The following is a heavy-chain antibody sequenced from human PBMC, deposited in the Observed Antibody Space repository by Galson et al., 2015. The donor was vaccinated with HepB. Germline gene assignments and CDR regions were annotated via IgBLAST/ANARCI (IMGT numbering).Heavy chain of an antibody. Sequence: SLRLSCAASGFTFNSYGMHWVRQAPGKGLEWVAVIWYDGSNKYYADSVKGRFTISRDNSKNTLYLQMNSLRAEDTAVYYCARDGGALATVWGYWGQGTLVTVPS. D-gene: IGHD4-11*01. CDR3: ARDGGALATVWGY. V-gene: IGHV3-33*01. J-gene: IGHJ4*02. CDR2: IWYDGSNK. CDR1: GFTFNSYG.